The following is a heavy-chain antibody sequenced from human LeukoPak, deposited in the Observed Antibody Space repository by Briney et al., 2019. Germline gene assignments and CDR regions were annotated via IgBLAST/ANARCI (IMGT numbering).Heavy chain of an antibody. Sequence: PSETLSLTCTVSGGSITTYYWSWIRQPAEKGLEWIGRMFSTGRTNYSPSLKTRVTMSADMSKNQFSLRLSFVTAADTAVYYCAREKSSTYYPGAIDYWGQGILVTVSS. D-gene: IGHD3-22*01. CDR3: AREKSSTYYPGAIDY. J-gene: IGHJ4*02. V-gene: IGHV4-4*07. CDR1: GGSITTYY. CDR2: MFSTGRT.